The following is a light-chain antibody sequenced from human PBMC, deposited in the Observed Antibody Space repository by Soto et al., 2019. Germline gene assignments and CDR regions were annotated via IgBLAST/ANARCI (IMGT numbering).Light chain of an antibody. CDR2: LGS. Sequence: DIVMTQSPLSLPVTPGEPASISCRSSQSLLHSNGYNYLDWYLQKPGQSPQLLIYLGSNRASGVPDRFSGSGSGTDFTLKISRVEAEDVGPYYCMQALQTPVTFGQGTKLEIK. J-gene: IGKJ2*01. V-gene: IGKV2-28*01. CDR1: QSLLHSNGYNY. CDR3: MQALQTPVT.